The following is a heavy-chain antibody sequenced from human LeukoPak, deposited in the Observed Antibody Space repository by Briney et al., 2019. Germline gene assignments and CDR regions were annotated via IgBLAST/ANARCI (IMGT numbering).Heavy chain of an antibody. D-gene: IGHD3-3*01. CDR1: GGSISSYY. CDR2: IYYSGST. Sequence: SEALSLTCTVSGGSISSYYWNWIRQPPGKGLEWIGYIYYSGSTNYNPSLKSRVTISVDTSKNQFSLKLSSVTAADTAVYYCARVENFWSGYYYYYHGMDLWGQGTTVAVSS. J-gene: IGHJ6*02. V-gene: IGHV4-59*01. CDR3: ARVENFWSGYYYYYHGMDL.